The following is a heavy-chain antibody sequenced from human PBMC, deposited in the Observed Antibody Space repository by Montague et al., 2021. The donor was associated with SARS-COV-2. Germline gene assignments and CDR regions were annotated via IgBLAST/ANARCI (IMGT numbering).Heavy chain of an antibody. CDR2: IYWDDDK. V-gene: IGHV2-70*13. Sequence: PALVKPTQTLTLTCTFSGFSVSTNGMCVGWIRQPPRKALEWLTLIYWDDDKHYSTSLKNRLSISKDISKNQVILTMTNIDPVDTATYFCARSYSTTDKTRAFDNWGQGTLVTVSS. D-gene: IGHD4-11*01. J-gene: IGHJ4*02. CDR3: ARSYSTTDKTRAFDN. CDR1: GFSVSTNGMC.